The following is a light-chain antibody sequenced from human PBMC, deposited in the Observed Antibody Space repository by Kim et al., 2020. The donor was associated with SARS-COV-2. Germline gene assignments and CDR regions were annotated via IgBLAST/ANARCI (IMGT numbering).Light chain of an antibody. CDR3: QVWDSSTAWV. Sequence: SYELTQPLSVSVALGQTARITCGGNNIGSKNVHWYQQKPGQAPVLGIYRDSNRPSGIPERFSGSNSGNTATLTIRRAQAGDEADYYCQVWDSSTAWVFGG. J-gene: IGLJ3*02. V-gene: IGLV3-9*01. CDR2: RDS. CDR1: NIGSKN.